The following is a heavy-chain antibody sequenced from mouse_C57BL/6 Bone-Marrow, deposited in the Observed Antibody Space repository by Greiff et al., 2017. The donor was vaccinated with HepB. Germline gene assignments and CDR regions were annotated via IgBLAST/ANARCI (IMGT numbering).Heavy chain of an antibody. CDR2: IDTNSGGT. J-gene: IGHJ4*01. CDR3: ARAYYSNYDYAMDY. V-gene: IGHV1-72*01. D-gene: IGHD2-5*01. CDR1: GYTFTSYW. Sequence: VQLQQPGAELVKPGASVKLSCKASGYTFTSYWMHWVKQRPGRGLEWIGRIDTNSGGTKYNEKFKSKATLTVDKPSSTAYMQLSSLTSEDSAVYYCARAYYSNYDYAMDYWGQGTSVTVSS.